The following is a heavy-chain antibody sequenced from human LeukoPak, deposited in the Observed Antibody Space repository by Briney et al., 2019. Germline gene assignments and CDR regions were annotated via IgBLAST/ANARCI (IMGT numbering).Heavy chain of an antibody. CDR3: ARLRGGWNDVQENWFDP. J-gene: IGHJ5*02. V-gene: IGHV4-59*01. D-gene: IGHD1-1*01. CDR1: GGSISSYY. Sequence: SETLSLTCTVSGGSISSYYWSWIRQPPGKGLEWCGDIYYSGSTNYNPSLKSRVTISVDTSKNQFSLKLSSVTAADTAVYYCARLRGGWNDVQENWFDPWGQGTLVTVSS. CDR2: IYYSGST.